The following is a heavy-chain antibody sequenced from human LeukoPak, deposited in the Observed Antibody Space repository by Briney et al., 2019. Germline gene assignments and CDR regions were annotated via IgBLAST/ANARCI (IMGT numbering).Heavy chain of an antibody. CDR3: AREIYGSGSYYFDY. CDR2: IYIGGNT. J-gene: IGHJ4*02. D-gene: IGHD3-10*01. Sequence: SETLSLTRTVSGGSISSYDWSWIRQPAGKGLEWIGRIYIGGNTYYNSSLKSRVTMSVDTSKNQLSLKLSSVSAADTAVYYCAREIYGSGSYYFDYWGQGTPVTVSS. V-gene: IGHV4-4*07. CDR1: GGSISSYD.